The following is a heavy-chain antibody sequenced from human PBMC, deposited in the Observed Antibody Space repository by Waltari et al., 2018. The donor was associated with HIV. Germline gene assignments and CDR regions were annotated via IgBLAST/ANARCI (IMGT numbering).Heavy chain of an antibody. D-gene: IGHD4-4*01. CDR1: WFSVNDNY. V-gene: IGHV3-53*01. CDR2: LYKGGKT. J-gene: IGHJ5*02. Sequence: EVQLVESGGGFFQPGGSLRLSCSSSWFSVNDNYMSWVRRAPGKGMEWVSILYKGGKTYYADSVKGRLIISRDISNYKVYLQMDILRVEDSAMYYCARFSNYGGWFDPWGQGTLVTVSS. CDR3: ARFSNYGGWFDP.